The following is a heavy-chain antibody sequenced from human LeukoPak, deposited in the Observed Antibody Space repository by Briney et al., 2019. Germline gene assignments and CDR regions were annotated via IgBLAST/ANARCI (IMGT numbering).Heavy chain of an antibody. D-gene: IGHD2-2*02. CDR1: GGSISSYY. Sequence: SETLSLTCTVSGGSISSYYWSWIRQPAGKGLEWIGRIYTSGSTNYNPSLKSRVTMSVDTSKNQFSLKLSSVTAADTAVYYCARVKNVVVPAAIRTITGTPYYYYGMDVWGQGTTVTVS. V-gene: IGHV4-4*07. CDR3: ARVKNVVVPAAIRTITGTPYYYYGMDV. CDR2: IYTSGST. J-gene: IGHJ6*02.